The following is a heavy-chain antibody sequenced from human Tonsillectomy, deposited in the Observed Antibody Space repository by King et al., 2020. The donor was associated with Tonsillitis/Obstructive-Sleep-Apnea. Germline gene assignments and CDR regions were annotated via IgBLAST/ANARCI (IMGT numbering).Heavy chain of an antibody. CDR1: GYTFTDYY. V-gene: IGHV1-2*06. CDR3: ARGFHTTVTTLLDAFDL. D-gene: IGHD4-17*01. CDR2: IKPNSGGT. J-gene: IGHJ3*01. Sequence: VQLVESGAEVKKPGASVKVSCKASGYTFTDYYLHWVRQAPGQGLEWMGRIKPNSGGTNYAQEFQGRVTMTRDTSITAAYMDLTRLRADDTAVYYCARGFHTTVTTLLDAFDLWGQGTMVTVSS.